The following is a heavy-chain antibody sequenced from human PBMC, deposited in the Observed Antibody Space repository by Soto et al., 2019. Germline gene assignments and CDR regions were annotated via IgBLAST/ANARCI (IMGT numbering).Heavy chain of an antibody. D-gene: IGHD3-10*01. Sequence: QITLKESGPTLVKPTQTLTLTCSFSGFSLSTIGGAVGWIRQPPGKALEFLALVFWDDGKRYNPSLKSRLTITQDTSKNQVVLTMTNMDPVDTALYYFANAFRGSGSHTGDRFDSWGQGTLVIVSS. CDR2: VFWDDGK. V-gene: IGHV2-5*02. CDR1: GFSLSTIGGA. CDR3: ANAFRGSGSHTGDRFDS. J-gene: IGHJ5*01.